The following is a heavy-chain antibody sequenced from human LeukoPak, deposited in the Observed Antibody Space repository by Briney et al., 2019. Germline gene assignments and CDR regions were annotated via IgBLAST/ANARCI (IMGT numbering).Heavy chain of an antibody. CDR1: GGSIRSYC. V-gene: IGHV4-59*01. J-gene: IGHJ4*02. D-gene: IGHD6-19*01. CDR2: IYYSGST. Sequence: PSEILSLTSTVSGGSIRSYCRSLIRQPPGKGLEWIGNIYYSGSTNNNPSIKSRVTISVDTSENQFSLTLSSVTAADTAIYYCARVLPYSSGWGVDYWGQGTLVTVSS. CDR3: ARVLPYSSGWGVDY.